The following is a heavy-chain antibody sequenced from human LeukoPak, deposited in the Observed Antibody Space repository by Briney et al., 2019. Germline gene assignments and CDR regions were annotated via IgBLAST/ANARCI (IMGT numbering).Heavy chain of an antibody. J-gene: IGHJ4*02. CDR1: GYSFTSYW. CDR3: ARRKGDGYNSPFDY. V-gene: IGHV5-51*01. CDR2: IYPADSDT. Sequence: GESLKISCKGSGYSFTSYWIGWARQMPGKDLEWMGNIYPADSDTRYSPSFQGQVTISADKSITTAYLQWSSLRASDTAVYYCARRKGDGYNSPFDYWGQGTLVTVSS. D-gene: IGHD5-24*01.